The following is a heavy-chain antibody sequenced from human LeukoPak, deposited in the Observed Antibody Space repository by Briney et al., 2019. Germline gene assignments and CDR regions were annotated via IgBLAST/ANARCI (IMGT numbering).Heavy chain of an antibody. J-gene: IGHJ6*03. CDR1: GGSISSYF. CDR2: IYSSGST. Sequence: SETLSLTCTVSGGSISSYFWSWIRQPAGKELEWIGRIYSSGSTDYNPSLKSRVTMSVDTSMNQFSLKLSSVTAADTAVYYCARSGSYSGYYYYYMDVWAKGPRSPSP. D-gene: IGHD1-26*01. V-gene: IGHV4-4*07. CDR3: ARSGSYSGYYYYYMDV.